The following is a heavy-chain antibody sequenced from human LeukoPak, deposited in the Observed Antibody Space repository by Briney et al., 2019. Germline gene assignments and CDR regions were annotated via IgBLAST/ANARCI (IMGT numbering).Heavy chain of an antibody. Sequence: GRSLRLSCAASGFTFSSYAMHWVRQAPGKGLEWVAVISYDGSNKYYADSVKGRFTISRDNSKNTLYLQMNSLRAEDTAVYYCARDGGDYGGNSRELDYWGQGTLVTVSS. CDR3: ARDGGDYGGNSRELDY. V-gene: IGHV3-30*01. CDR1: GFTFSSYA. CDR2: ISYDGSNK. J-gene: IGHJ4*02. D-gene: IGHD4-23*01.